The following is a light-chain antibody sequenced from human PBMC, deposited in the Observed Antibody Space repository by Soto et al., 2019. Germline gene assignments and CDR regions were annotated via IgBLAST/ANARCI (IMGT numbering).Light chain of an antibody. CDR3: QKYNSAPWT. CDR2: AAS. J-gene: IGKJ1*01. Sequence: DIQMTQSPSSLSASVGDRVTITCRASQGISSYLAWYQQKPGKVPRLLIYAASTLQSGVPSRFSGSGSETDFTLTISSLQPEDVATYYCQKYNSAPWTFGQGTKMEIK. V-gene: IGKV1-27*01. CDR1: QGISSY.